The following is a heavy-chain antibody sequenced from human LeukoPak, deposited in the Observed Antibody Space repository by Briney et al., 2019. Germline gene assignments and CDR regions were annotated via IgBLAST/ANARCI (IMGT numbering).Heavy chain of an antibody. CDR2: ISGSGSHT. CDR3: GKWGSCIGTSCYYSGMDV. J-gene: IGHJ6*02. V-gene: IGHV3-23*01. CDR1: GITFTNSA. D-gene: IGHD2-2*01. Sequence: GGSLRLSCAASGITFTNSAVSWVRQAPGKGLEWVSAISGSGSHTYYADAVKGRVTISRDRNTLYLQMNSLRDDDAAVYYCGKWGSCIGTSCYYSGMDVWGQGTTVIVSS.